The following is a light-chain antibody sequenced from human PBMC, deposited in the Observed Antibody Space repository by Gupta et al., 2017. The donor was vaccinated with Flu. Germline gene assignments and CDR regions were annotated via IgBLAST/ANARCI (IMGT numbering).Light chain of an antibody. CDR1: QGLVYSDGNTY. CDR2: QVS. V-gene: IGKV2-30*01. Sequence: VVMTQSPPSLPVTLGQPASTSCRSSQGLVYSDGNTYLHWFQQRPGQSPRRLIYQVSYRDSGVPDRFSGSGSGTDFTLKISRVEAEDFGIYFCMQGANWPWAFGQGTTVEIK. CDR3: MQGANWPWA. J-gene: IGKJ1*01.